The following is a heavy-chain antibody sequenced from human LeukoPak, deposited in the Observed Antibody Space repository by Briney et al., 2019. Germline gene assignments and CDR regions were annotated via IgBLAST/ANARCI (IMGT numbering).Heavy chain of an antibody. J-gene: IGHJ6*03. Sequence: GGSLRLSCAASGFTFSNAWMSWVRQAPGKGREWVGRIKSKTDGGTTDYAAPVKGRFTISRDDSKNTLYLQMNSLKTEDTTVYYCTTDGYCSGGSCDSTGYYYYMDVWGKGTTVTVSS. CDR2: IKSKTDGGTT. CDR1: GFTFSNAW. D-gene: IGHD2-15*01. V-gene: IGHV3-15*01. CDR3: TTDGYCSGGSCDSTGYYYYMDV.